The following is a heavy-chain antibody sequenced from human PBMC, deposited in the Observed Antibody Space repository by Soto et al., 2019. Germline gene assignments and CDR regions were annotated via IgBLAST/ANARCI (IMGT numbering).Heavy chain of an antibody. V-gene: IGHV4-34*01. CDR3: ARCRIFRKQQFDP. D-gene: IGHD2-21*01. CDR2: INHSGST. CDR1: GGSFSGYY. J-gene: IGHJ5*02. Sequence: SETLSLTCAVYGGSFSGYYWSWIRQPPGKGLEWIGEINHSGSTNYNPSLKSRVTISVDTSKNQFSLKLSSVTAADTAVYYCARCRIFRKQQFDPWGQGTLVTVSS.